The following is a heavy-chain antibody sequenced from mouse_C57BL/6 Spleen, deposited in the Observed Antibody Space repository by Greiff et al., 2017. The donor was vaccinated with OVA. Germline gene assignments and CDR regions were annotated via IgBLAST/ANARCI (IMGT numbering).Heavy chain of an antibody. Sequence: QVQLQQPGAELVKPGASVKLSCKASGYTFTSYWMPWVKQRPGQGLEWIGEIDPSDSYTNYNQKFKGKATLTVDTSSSTAYMQLSSLTSEDSAVYYCARTYGSSYYFDYWGQGTTLTVSS. V-gene: IGHV1-50*01. J-gene: IGHJ2*01. CDR3: ARTYGSSYYFDY. CDR1: GYTFTSYW. CDR2: IDPSDSYT. D-gene: IGHD1-1*01.